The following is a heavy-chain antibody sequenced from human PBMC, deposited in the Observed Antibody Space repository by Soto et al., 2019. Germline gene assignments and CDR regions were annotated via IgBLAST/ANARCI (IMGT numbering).Heavy chain of an antibody. J-gene: IGHJ6*02. D-gene: IGHD4-4*01. CDR1: GGTFSSYA. CDR2: IIPIFGTA. V-gene: IGHV1-69*13. Sequence: SVKVSCKASGGTFSSYAISWVRQAPGQGLEWMGGIIPIFGTANYAQKFQGRVTITADESTSTAYMELSSLRSEDTAVYYCAGGLDSNYAYYGMDVWGQGTTVTVSS. CDR3: AGGLDSNYAYYGMDV.